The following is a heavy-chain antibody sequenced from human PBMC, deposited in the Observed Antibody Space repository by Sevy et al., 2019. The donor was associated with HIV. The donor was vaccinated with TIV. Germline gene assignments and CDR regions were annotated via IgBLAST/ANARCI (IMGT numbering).Heavy chain of an antibody. CDR2: IKSKIDGATR. V-gene: IGHV3-15*01. D-gene: IGHD3-9*01. J-gene: IGHJ4*02. Sequence: GESLKISCAASGFTFSNAWMSWVRQAPGKGLEWVGRIKSKIDGATRDLAAPMKGRITISRDDSRNTLYLQMNSLKTEDTGVYYCATGLGKSDFDYWGQGTLVTVSS. CDR3: ATGLGKSDFDY. CDR1: GFTFSNAW.